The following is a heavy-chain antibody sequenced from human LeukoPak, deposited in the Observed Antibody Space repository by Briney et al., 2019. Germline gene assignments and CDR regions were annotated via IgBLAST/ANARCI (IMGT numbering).Heavy chain of an antibody. CDR2: IRYDGSNK. Sequence: AGGSLRLSCAASGFTFSSYGMHWVRQAPGKGLEWVACIRYDGSNKYYADSVKGRFTISRDNSKNTLYLQMNSLRAEDTAVYYCAKDLERWLPGRWGQGTLVTVS. D-gene: IGHD5-24*01. CDR3: AKDLERWLPGR. CDR1: GFTFSSYG. V-gene: IGHV3-30*02. J-gene: IGHJ4*02.